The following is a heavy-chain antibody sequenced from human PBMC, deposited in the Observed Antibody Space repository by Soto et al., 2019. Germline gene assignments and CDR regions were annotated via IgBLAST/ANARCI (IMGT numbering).Heavy chain of an antibody. D-gene: IGHD5-18*01. CDR3: ARDRLMATAGTARHYFGLDV. V-gene: IGHV4-34*01. CDR2: INHSGNT. Sequence: SETLSLTCAVYGGSFSGYYWSWIRQSPGKGLEWIGEINHSGNTNQNPSLKSRVTISVDTSKNQFSLNLSSVTAADTAVYYCARDRLMATAGTARHYFGLDVWGQGTTVTVSS. J-gene: IGHJ6*02. CDR1: GGSFSGYY.